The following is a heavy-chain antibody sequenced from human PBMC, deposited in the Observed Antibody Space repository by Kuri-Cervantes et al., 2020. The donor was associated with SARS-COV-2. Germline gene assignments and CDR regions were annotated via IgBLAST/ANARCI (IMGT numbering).Heavy chain of an antibody. CDR3: ARLLVSGVSSSWYLLSRPKDYYYYMDV. CDR1: VYTFTDYY. D-gene: IGHD6-13*01. J-gene: IGHJ6*03. CDR2: INPISGGT. V-gene: IGHV1-2*02. Sequence: ASVKVSCKASVYTFTDYYIHWVRQAPGQGLEWMGWINPISGGTKYAQKFQGRVTMTRDTSISTAYMELSRLRSDDTAVYYCARLLVSGVSSSWYLLSRPKDYYYYMDVWGKGTTVTVSS.